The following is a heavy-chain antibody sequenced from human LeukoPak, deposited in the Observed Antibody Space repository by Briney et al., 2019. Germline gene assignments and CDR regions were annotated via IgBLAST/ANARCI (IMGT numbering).Heavy chain of an antibody. CDR3: ARHANYYYFDY. Sequence: SETLSLTCTVSGGSISRYYWSWFRQPPGKGLEWIGYIYTSGSTNYNPSLKSRVTISADTSKNQFSLKLSSVTAADTAVYYCARHANYYYFDYWGQGTLVTVSS. CDR2: IYTSGST. CDR1: GGSISRYY. D-gene: IGHD4/OR15-4a*01. V-gene: IGHV4-4*09. J-gene: IGHJ4*02.